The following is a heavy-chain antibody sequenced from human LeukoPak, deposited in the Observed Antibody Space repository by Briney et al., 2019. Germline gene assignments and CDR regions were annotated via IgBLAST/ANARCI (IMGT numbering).Heavy chain of an antibody. Sequence: ASVKVSCKASGYTFTSYYMHWVRQAPGQGLEWMGIINPSGGSTSYAQKFQGRVTMTRDTPTSTVYMELSSLRSEDTAVYYCARDENEQRDFDYWGQGTLVTVSS. CDR3: ARDENEQRDFDY. CDR1: GYTFTSYY. J-gene: IGHJ4*02. CDR2: INPSGGST. V-gene: IGHV1-46*01. D-gene: IGHD6-25*01.